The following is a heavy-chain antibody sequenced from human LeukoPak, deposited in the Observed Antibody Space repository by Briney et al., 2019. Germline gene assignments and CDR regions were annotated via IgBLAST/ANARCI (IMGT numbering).Heavy chain of an antibody. CDR3: VRESRPGGAMGLYHNLDY. Sequence: GGSLRLSCAGSGFTFSDFWMTWVRQTPGKGLEWVANIKEDGTEKNLVDSVKGRSTISRDNTKNLLFLEMNDLRGDDTAIYYCVRESRPGGAMGLYHNLDYWGQGTLVAVSS. V-gene: IGHV3-7*01. CDR1: GFTFSDFW. J-gene: IGHJ4*02. CDR2: IKEDGTEK. D-gene: IGHD1-1*01.